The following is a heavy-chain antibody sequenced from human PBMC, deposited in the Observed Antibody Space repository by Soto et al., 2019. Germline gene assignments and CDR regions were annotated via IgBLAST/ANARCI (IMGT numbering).Heavy chain of an antibody. CDR1: GYIFTDHD. V-gene: IGHV1-8*01. D-gene: IGHD6-13*01. CDR3: VRASRSQSSAWFF. CDR2: MNPESGKT. Sequence: QVQLVQSGTDLKKPGASVKVSCKASGYIFTDHDINWVRQATGQGLEWMGWMNPESGKTGYSQKFEGRITMTRSISTSTAYMDLSGLTSEDTAVYYCVRASRSQSSAWFFWGQGTLVAVS. J-gene: IGHJ4*02.